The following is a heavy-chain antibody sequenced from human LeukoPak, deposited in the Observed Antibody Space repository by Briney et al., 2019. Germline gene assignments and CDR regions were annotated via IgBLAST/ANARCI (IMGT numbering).Heavy chain of an antibody. CDR2: INSDGRST. CDR3: AKEGVGDLPPHYFDY. J-gene: IGHJ4*02. Sequence: HPGGSLRLSCAASGFTFTSYWMHWVRHAPGKGLVWVSRINSDGRSTIYADSVKARFTISRDNAKNTLYLQMNSLRAEDTAVYHCAKEGVGDLPPHYFDYWGQGALVTVSS. D-gene: IGHD3-10*01. CDR1: GFTFTSYW. V-gene: IGHV3-74*01.